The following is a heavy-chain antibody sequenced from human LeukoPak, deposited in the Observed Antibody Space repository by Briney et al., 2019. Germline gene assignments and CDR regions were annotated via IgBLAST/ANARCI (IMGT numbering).Heavy chain of an antibody. Sequence: ASVKVSCTASGFTFSGYYMHWVRQAPGQGLEWMGWINPNGGGTNYAQKVQGRVTITRDTSMSTAYMELSRLRSDDTAVYYCARAGYSSSWGFNYYYYMDVWGKGTTATVSS. CDR1: GFTFSGYY. CDR2: INPNGGGT. J-gene: IGHJ6*03. V-gene: IGHV1-2*02. CDR3: ARAGYSSSWGFNYYYYMDV. D-gene: IGHD6-13*01.